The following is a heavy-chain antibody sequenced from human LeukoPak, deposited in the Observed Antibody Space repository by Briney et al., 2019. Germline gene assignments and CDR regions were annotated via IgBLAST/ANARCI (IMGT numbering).Heavy chain of an antibody. CDR2: ISSSSSYI. J-gene: IGHJ5*02. D-gene: IGHD2-2*02. Sequence: PGGSLRLSCAASGFTFSSYSMNWVRQAPGKWLEWVSTISSSSSYIYYADSVKGRFTISRDNAKNSLYLQMNSLRAEDTAVYYCAKGLKPDCSSTGCYKNWFDPWGQGTLVTVSS. CDR3: AKGLKPDCSSTGCYKNWFDP. CDR1: GFTFSSYS. V-gene: IGHV3-21*01.